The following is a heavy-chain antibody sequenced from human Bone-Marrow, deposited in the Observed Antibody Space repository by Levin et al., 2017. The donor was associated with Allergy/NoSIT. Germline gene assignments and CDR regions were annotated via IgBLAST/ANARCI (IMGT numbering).Heavy chain of an antibody. CDR2: ISPDGETK. CDR3: AREDSPRGLRSFDY. J-gene: IGHJ4*02. Sequence: RTGGSLRLSCAASGIIISSYSMHWVRQAPGKGLEWVAMISPDGETKTYADFVTGLFTISRDNSKSTMYLQMSSLRPEDTAIYFCAREDSPRGLRSFDYWGQGTLVTVSS. CDR1: GIIISSYS. D-gene: IGHD4-17*01. V-gene: IGHV3-30*04.